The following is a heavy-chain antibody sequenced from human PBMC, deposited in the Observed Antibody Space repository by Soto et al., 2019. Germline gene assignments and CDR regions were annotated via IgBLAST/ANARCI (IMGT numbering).Heavy chain of an antibody. CDR1: GGSISSGGYY. CDR2: IYYSEST. V-gene: IGHV4-31*03. J-gene: IGHJ4*02. CDR3: ATIAAADGIYYFHY. D-gene: IGHD6-13*01. Sequence: QVQLQESGPGLVKASQTLSLTCTVSGGSISSGGYYWSWIRQHPGKGLEWIGYIYYSESTYYNPSLKSRLKMSVDTSKNEFSLNLSSVTAADTAMYYCATIAAADGIYYFHYWGQGTLVTVSS.